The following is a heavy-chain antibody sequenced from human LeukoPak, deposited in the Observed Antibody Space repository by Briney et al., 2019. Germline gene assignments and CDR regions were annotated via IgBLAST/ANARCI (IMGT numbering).Heavy chain of an antibody. J-gene: IGHJ4*02. V-gene: IGHV4-59*01. CDR3: ARDNPVAGTLDY. CDR1: GGSISSYY. CDR2: IYYSGST. D-gene: IGHD6-19*01. Sequence: SETLSLTCTVSGGSISSYYWSWIRQPPGKGLEWIGYIYYSGSTNYNPSLKSRVTISVDTSKNQFSLKLSSVTAADTALYYCARDNPVAGTLDYWGQGTLVTVSS.